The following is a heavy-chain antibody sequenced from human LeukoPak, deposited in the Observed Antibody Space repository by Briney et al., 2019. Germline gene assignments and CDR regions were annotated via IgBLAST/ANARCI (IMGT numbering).Heavy chain of an antibody. CDR2: IYYSGST. CDR1: GGSISSYY. CDR3: ARNEASGSGWQYWYFDL. V-gene: IGHV4-59*08. D-gene: IGHD6-19*01. J-gene: IGHJ2*01. Sequence: SETLSLTCTVFGGSISSYYWSWIRQPPGKGLEWIGYIYYSGSTNYNPSLKSRVTISVDTSKNQFSLKLSSVTAADTAVYYCARNEASGSGWQYWYFDLWGRGTLVTVSS.